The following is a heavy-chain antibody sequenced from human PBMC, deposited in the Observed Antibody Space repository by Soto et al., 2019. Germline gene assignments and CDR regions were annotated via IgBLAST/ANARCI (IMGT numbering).Heavy chain of an antibody. CDR2: ISYDGKNK. D-gene: IGHD3-10*01. Sequence: QVQLAESGGGVVQPGGSLRLSCTASGFLFSNYAMQWVRQAPGKGLEWVAVISYDGKNKYYRDSVEGRFTISRDSSKNTVYLEMSSLSPEDTAVYYWGKDGMVYGSGTDPIDDWGQGTLVTVSS. CDR1: GFLFSNYA. V-gene: IGHV3-30*18. CDR3: GKDGMVYGSGTDPIDD. J-gene: IGHJ4*02.